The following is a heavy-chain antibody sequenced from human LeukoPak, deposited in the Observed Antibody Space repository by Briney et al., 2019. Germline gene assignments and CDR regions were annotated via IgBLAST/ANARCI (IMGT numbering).Heavy chain of an antibody. CDR3: ARDYVAYDPLDY. Sequence: PGGSLRLSCAASGFTFSTYDMNWVRQAPGKGLEWVSSISSRSSSIYYADSVKGRFTISRDNAKNSLYLQMNSLRAEDTAVYWCARDYVAYDPLDYWGQGTLVTVSS. D-gene: IGHD3-3*01. J-gene: IGHJ4*02. CDR1: GFTFSTYD. V-gene: IGHV3-21*01. CDR2: ISSRSSSI.